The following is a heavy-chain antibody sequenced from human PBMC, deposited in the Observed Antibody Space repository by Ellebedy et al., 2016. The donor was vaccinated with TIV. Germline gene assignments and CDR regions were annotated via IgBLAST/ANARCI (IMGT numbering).Heavy chain of an antibody. J-gene: IGHJ4*02. D-gene: IGHD4-11*01. V-gene: IGHV1-69*13. Sequence: AASVKVSCKASGGTFSSDAISWVRQAPGQGLEWMGGIIPIFGSANYAQNFQGRVTITADESTTPGYMELSSLRSDDTAVFYLASGPEGLPDYFDHWGQGTLVTVSS. CDR3: ASGPEGLPDYFDH. CDR1: GGTFSSDA. CDR2: IIPIFGSA.